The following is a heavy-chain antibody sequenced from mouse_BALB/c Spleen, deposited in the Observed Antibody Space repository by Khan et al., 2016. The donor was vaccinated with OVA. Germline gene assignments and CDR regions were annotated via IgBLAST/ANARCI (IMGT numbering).Heavy chain of an antibody. V-gene: IGHV2-6-7*01. CDR3: ARAYYGNYREAMDY. D-gene: IGHD2-10*01. Sequence: QVQLKQSGPGLVAPSQSLSITCTVSGFSLTGYGVNWVRQPPGKGLEWLGMIWGDGSTDYNSALKSRLNLSKDNSKNQAFLKMNSLQTDDTARYYCARAYYGNYREAMDYWGHGTSVTVSS. J-gene: IGHJ4*01. CDR1: GFSLTGYG. CDR2: IWGDGST.